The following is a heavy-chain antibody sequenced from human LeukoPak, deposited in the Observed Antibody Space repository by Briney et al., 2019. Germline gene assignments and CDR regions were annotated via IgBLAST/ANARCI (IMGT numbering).Heavy chain of an antibody. CDR3: AREAYYYDSSGYVHDAFDI. CDR1: GFTFSSYS. J-gene: IGHJ3*02. Sequence: GGSLRLSCAASGFTFSSYSMNWIRQAPGKGLEWVSSISSRSSYIYHADSVKGRFTISRDNAKNSLYLQMNSLRAEDTAVYYCAREAYYYDSSGYVHDAFDIWGQGTVVTVSS. CDR2: ISSRSSYI. V-gene: IGHV3-21*01. D-gene: IGHD3-22*01.